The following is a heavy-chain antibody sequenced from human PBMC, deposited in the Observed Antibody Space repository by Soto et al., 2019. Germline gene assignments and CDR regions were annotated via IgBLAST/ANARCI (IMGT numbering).Heavy chain of an antibody. V-gene: IGHV3-33*01. CDR1: GFTFSSYG. CDR3: AREGPPTGDI. CDR2: IWYDGSNK. J-gene: IGHJ3*02. D-gene: IGHD3-9*01. Sequence: QVQLVESGGGVVQPGRSLRLSCAASGFTFSSYGMHWVRQAPGKGLEWVAVIWYDGSNKYYADSVKGRFTISRDNSKNTVYLQMNSLRVEDTAVYYCAREGPPTGDIWGQGKMVTLSS.